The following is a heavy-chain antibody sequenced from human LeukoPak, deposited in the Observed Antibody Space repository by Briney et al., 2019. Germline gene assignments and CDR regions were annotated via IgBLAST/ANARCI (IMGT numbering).Heavy chain of an antibody. D-gene: IGHD3-10*01. J-gene: IGHJ3*02. Sequence: LSETLSLTCTVSGGSVSSGSYYWSWIRQPPGKGLEWIGYIYYSGSTNYNPSLKSRVTISVDTSKNQFSLKLSSVTAADTAVYYCARDLGYYYGSESYYNGAFDIWGQGTMVTVSS. CDR1: GGSVSSGSYY. CDR2: IYYSGST. V-gene: IGHV4-61*01. CDR3: ARDLGYYYGSESYYNGAFDI.